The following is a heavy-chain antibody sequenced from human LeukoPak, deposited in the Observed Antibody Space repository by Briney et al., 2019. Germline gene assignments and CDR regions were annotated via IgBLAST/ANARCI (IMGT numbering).Heavy chain of an antibody. Sequence: SETLTLTCTVSGGSINTYYWSWIRQPPGKGLEWIGYIHYSGTTNYNPSLKSRVTISVDTSKNQCSLKLSSVTAADTAVYYCARERRAPAAANWFDPWGQGTLVTVSS. J-gene: IGHJ5*02. CDR1: GGSINTYY. D-gene: IGHD6-25*01. CDR2: IHYSGTT. CDR3: ARERRAPAAANWFDP. V-gene: IGHV4-59*12.